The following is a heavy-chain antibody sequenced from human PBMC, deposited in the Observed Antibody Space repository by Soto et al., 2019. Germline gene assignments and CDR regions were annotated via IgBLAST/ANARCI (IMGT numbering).Heavy chain of an antibody. V-gene: IGHV4-31*11. J-gene: IGHJ6*02. CDR2: IYYSGST. Sequence: PSETLSLTCAVSGYSSSGGYYWSWIRQHPGKGLEWIGYIYYSGSTYYNPSLKSRVTISVDTSKNQFSLKLSSVTAADTAVYYCARDRGVVVAAGYYYYGMDVWGQGTTVTVSS. CDR1: GYSSSGGYY. D-gene: IGHD2-15*01. CDR3: ARDRGVVVAAGYYYYGMDV.